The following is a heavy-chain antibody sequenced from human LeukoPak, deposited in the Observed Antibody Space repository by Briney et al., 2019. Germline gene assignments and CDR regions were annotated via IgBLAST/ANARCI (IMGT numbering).Heavy chain of an antibody. D-gene: IGHD2-15*01. CDR1: GFTFDDYG. CDR2: INWNGDST. J-gene: IGHJ4*02. V-gene: IGHV3-20*04. Sequence: GGSLRLSCAASGFTFDDYGMSWVRQAPGKGLEWVSGINWNGDSTGYADSVKGRFTISRDNAKNSLYLQMNSLRAEDTALYYCARDVRYCSGGSCYGGCFDYWGQGTLVTVSS. CDR3: ARDVRYCSGGSCYGGCFDY.